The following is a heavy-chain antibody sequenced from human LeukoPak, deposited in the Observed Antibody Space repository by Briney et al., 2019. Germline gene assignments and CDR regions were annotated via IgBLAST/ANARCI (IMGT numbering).Heavy chain of an antibody. CDR3: ANQDPSYNADASRVADAFDI. CDR1: GFTFSTYA. D-gene: IGHD3-10*01. J-gene: IGHJ3*02. Sequence: GGSLRLSCAASGFTFSTYAMAWVRQAPGMGLMWLSSISRDGHCVYYADSVKGRFTTSRDNVKNTVYLQMSSLRAEDTAVYFCANQDPSYNADASRVADAFDIWGHGTMVSVSS. V-gene: IGHV3-23*01. CDR2: ISRDGHCV.